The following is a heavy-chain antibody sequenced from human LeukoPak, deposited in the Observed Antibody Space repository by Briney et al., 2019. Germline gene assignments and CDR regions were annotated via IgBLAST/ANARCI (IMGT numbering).Heavy chain of an antibody. V-gene: IGHV4-59*01. CDR1: GASISSYY. CDR2: VYYSGST. J-gene: IGHJ4*02. D-gene: IGHD3-3*01. CDR3: ARTVRFLDLIDY. Sequence: PSETLSLTCTVSGASISSYYWSWIRQPPGKRLEWIGYVYYSGSTNYNPSLKSRVTISIDTSKNQFSLKLSSVTAADTAVYYCARTVRFLDLIDYWAREPWSPSPQ.